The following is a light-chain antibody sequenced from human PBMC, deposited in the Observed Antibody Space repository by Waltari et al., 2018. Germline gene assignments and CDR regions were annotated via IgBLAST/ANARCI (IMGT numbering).Light chain of an antibody. V-gene: IGLV3-19*01. J-gene: IGLJ1*01. CDR1: SLRSYY. CDR3: NSRDSSGNQNV. Sequence: SSALTQDPAVSVALGQTVRITCQGDSLRSYYASWYQQKPGQAPVLVIYGKNNRPSGIPDRFSGSSSGNTASLTITGAQAEDEADYYCNSRDSSGNQNVFGTGTKVTVL. CDR2: GKN.